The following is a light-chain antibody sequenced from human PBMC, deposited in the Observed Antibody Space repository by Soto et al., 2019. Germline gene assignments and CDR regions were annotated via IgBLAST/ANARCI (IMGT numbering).Light chain of an antibody. V-gene: IGLV2-23*01. J-gene: IGLJ3*02. CDR2: EGS. CDR1: SNDVGNYNL. CDR3: CSYAGSRSWV. Sequence: QSVLTQPASVSGSPGQSITMSCTGTSNDVGNYNLVSWYQQHPGKAPKLMIYEGSKRPSGVSNRFSGSKSGNTASLTISGLQAADEADYYCCSYAGSRSWVFGGGTKLTVL.